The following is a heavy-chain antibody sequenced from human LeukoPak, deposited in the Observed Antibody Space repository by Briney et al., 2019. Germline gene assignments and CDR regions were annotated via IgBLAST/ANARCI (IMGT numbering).Heavy chain of an antibody. V-gene: IGHV1-69*01. CDR1: GGTFSNYA. J-gene: IGHJ6*02. CDR3: ARGNSRWSTPTSSYYYRMDV. CDR2: IIPILGTA. D-gene: IGHD4-23*01. Sequence: SVKVSCKAPGGTFSNYAVTWVRQAPGQGLEWMGGIIPILGTANYAQKFQDRVTLTADESTSTAYMELSSLRSEDTAMYYCARGNSRWSTPTSSYYYRMDVWGQGTTVTVSS.